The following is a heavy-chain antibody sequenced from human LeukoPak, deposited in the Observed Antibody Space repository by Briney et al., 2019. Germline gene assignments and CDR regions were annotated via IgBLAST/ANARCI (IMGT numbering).Heavy chain of an antibody. CDR2: IYSGGDT. D-gene: IGHD4/OR15-4a*01. CDR3: TRDPPAVRTNTYA. Sequence: GGSLRLSCAASGFTVSNNYMNWVRQAPGKGLEWVSLIYSGGDTHYADSVKGRFTISRDSSKNTLYLQMNSLRAEDTAVYYCTRDPPAVRTNTYAWGQGTLVTVSS. J-gene: IGHJ5*02. CDR1: GFTVSNNY. V-gene: IGHV3-66*01.